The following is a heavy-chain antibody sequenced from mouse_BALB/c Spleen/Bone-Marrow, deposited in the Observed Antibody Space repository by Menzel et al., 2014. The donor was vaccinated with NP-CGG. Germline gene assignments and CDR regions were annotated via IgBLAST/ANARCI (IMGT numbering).Heavy chain of an antibody. D-gene: IGHD2-1*01. CDR3: GGSVYGSFDS. J-gene: IGHJ2*01. CDR2: INPYNSGA. V-gene: IGHV1-37*01. Sequence: VQLKQSGPELVKPGTSVKISCKASGYSFTGYMMNWVKQSHGKSLEWIGRINPYNSGAFYNPKFKGKATLTVDKSSSTARMDLLSLTSEDSAVYYCGGSVYGSFDSWGQGTTLTVSS. CDR1: GYSFTGYM.